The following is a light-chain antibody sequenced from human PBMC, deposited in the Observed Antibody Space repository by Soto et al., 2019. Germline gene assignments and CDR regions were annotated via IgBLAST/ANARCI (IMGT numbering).Light chain of an antibody. CDR3: QQYSAYPGT. V-gene: IGKV1-5*01. CDR2: DAS. J-gene: IGKJ1*01. Sequence: DIQMTQSPSTLSAYVGDRVTITCRASQSVSGWLAWYQQRPEKAPKLLISDASSLGSGVPSRFSGSGYGAEFTLTISNLQPEDFATYYCQQYSAYPGTFGQGTKVEIK. CDR1: QSVSGW.